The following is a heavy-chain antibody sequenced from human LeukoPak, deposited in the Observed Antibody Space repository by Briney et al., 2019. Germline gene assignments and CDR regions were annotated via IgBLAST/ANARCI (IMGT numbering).Heavy chain of an antibody. CDR2: FYYSGTT. CDR3: ARQISDYYYYYIDV. D-gene: IGHD3-10*01. Sequence: PSETLSLTCTVSGGSISSYYWGWIRQPPGKGLEWIGTFYYSGTTYYNPSLENRVTISEDTSKNQFSLTLRSMTAADTAVYYCARQISDYYYYYIDVWGKGTTVTVSS. V-gene: IGHV4-39*01. CDR1: GGSISSYY. J-gene: IGHJ6*03.